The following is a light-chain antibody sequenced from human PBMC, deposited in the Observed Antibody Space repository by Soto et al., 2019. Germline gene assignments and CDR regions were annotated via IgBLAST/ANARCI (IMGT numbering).Light chain of an antibody. CDR2: KAS. CDR1: QTISSW. Sequence: DIQRTQSPSTLSGCVRYRFTITVRASQTISSWLAWYQQKPGKAPKLLIYKASTLKSGVPSRFSGSGSGTEFTLTISSLQPDDFATYYCQHYNSYSEAFGQGTKVDIK. CDR3: QHYNSYSEA. V-gene: IGKV1-5*03. J-gene: IGKJ1*01.